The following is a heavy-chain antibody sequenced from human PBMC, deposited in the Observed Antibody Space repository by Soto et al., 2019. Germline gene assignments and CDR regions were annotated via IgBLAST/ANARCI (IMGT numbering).Heavy chain of an antibody. CDR3: ARDTVTVTPPLRFGMDV. D-gene: IGHD4-4*01. V-gene: IGHV3-33*01. Sequence: PGGSLRLSCAASGFTFSSYGMHWVRQAPGKGLEWVAVIWYDGSNKYYADSVKGRFTISRDNSKNTLYLQMNSLRAEDTAVYYCARDTVTVTPPLRFGMDVWGQGTTVTVSS. J-gene: IGHJ6*02. CDR2: IWYDGSNK. CDR1: GFTFSSYG.